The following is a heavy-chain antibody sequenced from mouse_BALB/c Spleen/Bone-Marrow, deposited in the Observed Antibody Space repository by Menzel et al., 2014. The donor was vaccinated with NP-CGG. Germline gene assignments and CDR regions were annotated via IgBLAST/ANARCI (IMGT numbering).Heavy chain of an antibody. CDR1: GFTFSHYG. V-gene: IGHV5-6*01. Sequence: EVHLVESGGDLVKPGGSLKLSCAASGFTFSHYGMSWVRQTPDKRLEWVATIGSGGTYIYYSDSVKGRFTISRDNAKNILYLQMSSLKSEDTAMYYCARHLLLRSSNTMDYWGQGTSVTASS. CDR2: IGSGGTYI. D-gene: IGHD1-1*01. J-gene: IGHJ4*01. CDR3: ARHLLLRSSNTMDY.